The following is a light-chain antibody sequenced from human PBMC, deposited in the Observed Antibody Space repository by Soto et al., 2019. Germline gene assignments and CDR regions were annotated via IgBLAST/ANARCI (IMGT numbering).Light chain of an antibody. V-gene: IGKV3-20*01. Sequence: IVMTQSPATLSVSPGERATLSCRASQSVSSSYLAWYQQKPGQAPRLLIYDASSRATGIPDRFSGGGSGTDFTLTISRLEPEDFAVYYCQQFSSYPLTFGGGTKVDI. J-gene: IGKJ4*01. CDR2: DAS. CDR1: QSVSSSY. CDR3: QQFSSYPLT.